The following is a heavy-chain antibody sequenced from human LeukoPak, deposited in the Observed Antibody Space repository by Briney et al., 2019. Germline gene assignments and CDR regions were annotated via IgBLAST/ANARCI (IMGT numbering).Heavy chain of an antibody. CDR2: ISVYNGNT. Sequence: ASVKVACKASGCTLTSYGISWLRQAPGQGLEWMGGISVYNGNTNYAKNLQGRVIMTTDTSTTTAYMELRSLRSDDPAVYYCARDRWWELPYPTFDYWGQGTLVTVSS. J-gene: IGHJ4*02. V-gene: IGHV1-18*04. D-gene: IGHD1-26*01. CDR1: GCTLTSYG. CDR3: ARDRWWELPYPTFDY.